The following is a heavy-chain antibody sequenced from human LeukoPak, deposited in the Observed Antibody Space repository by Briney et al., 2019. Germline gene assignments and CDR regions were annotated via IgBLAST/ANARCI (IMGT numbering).Heavy chain of an antibody. D-gene: IGHD6-19*01. CDR2: IYYSGST. CDR3: AARGDSSGWSLYYYYYGMDV. J-gene: IGHJ6*02. V-gene: IGHV4-31*03. Sequence: SQTLSLTCTVSGVSISSGGYYWSWLRQHPGKGLEWIGYIYYSGSTYYNPSLKSRVTISVDTSKNQFSLKLSSVTAADTAVYYCAARGDSSGWSLYYYYYGMDVWGQGTTVTVSS. CDR1: GVSISSGGYY.